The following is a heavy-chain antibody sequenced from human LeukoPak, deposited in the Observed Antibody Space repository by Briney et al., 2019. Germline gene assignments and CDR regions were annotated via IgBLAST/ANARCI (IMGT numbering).Heavy chain of an antibody. CDR1: GFTFSSYG. CDR3: AKVGYGSGRVPHYYYYGMDV. D-gene: IGHD3-10*01. J-gene: IGHJ6*02. CDR2: IRYDGSNK. Sequence: PGGSLRLSCAASGFTFSSYGMHWVRQAPGKGLECVAFIRYDGSNKYYADSVKGRFTISRDNSKNTLYLQMNSLRAEDTAVYYCAKVGYGSGRVPHYYYYGMDVWGQGTTVTVSS. V-gene: IGHV3-30*02.